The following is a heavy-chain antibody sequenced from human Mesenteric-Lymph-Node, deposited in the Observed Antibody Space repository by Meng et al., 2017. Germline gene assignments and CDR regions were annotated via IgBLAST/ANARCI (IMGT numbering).Heavy chain of an antibody. J-gene: IGHJ4*02. D-gene: IGHD4-11*01. CDR2: IGSPHET. CDR3: ARGDYRTYYFDY. Sequence: EQLFEAGGGLVKPGGSLRLSCAASGFTFDTYAMSWVRQAPGKGLEWVSTIGSPHETFYTDSVKGQFTISRDNSKNTLYLQMNSLRAEDTAVYYCARGDYRTYYFDYWGQGTLVTVSS. V-gene: IGHV3-23*01. CDR1: GFTFDTYA.